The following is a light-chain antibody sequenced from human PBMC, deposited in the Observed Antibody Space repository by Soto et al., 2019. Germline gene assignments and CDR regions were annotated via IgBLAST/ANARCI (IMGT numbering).Light chain of an antibody. CDR3: LQTYSSPPHT. J-gene: IGKJ2*01. CDR2: SAS. Sequence: DIQMTQSPSSLSASVGDRVTITCRASQTIRSDLSWYQQNAGKAPKLLIYSASTLQSGVPSSFSGSGSGTEFTLTISSLRSEDFATYYCLQTYSSPPHTVGQGTKVDSK. V-gene: IGKV1-39*01. CDR1: QTIRSD.